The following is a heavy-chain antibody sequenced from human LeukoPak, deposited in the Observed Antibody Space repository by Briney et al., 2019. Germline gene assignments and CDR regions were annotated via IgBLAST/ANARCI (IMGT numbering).Heavy chain of an antibody. CDR2: IRSKAFGGTP. CDR1: GFTFDDYA. CDR3: TRNTVTVHFDY. D-gene: IGHD4-17*01. V-gene: IGHV3-49*03. J-gene: IGHJ4*02. Sequence: PVRSLRLSCSASGFTFDDYAVSWFRQAPGKGLEWVGFIRSKAFGGTPEYAASVRGRFTISRDDSKSIAYLQMNSLKTEDTAVYYCTRNTVTVHFDYWSQRTLVTVSS.